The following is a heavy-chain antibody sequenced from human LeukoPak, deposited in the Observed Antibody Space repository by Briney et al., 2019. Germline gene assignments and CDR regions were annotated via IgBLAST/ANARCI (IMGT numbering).Heavy chain of an antibody. V-gene: IGHV3-7*01. Sequence: GGSLRLSCAASGFVFGAYWMTWVRQAPGKGLEWVANIKQDGSEKYYMDSVKGRFTISRDNAKKSLFLQMNSLTAEDTALYYCVRSLEKFGTRDYWGQGTLVTVSS. D-gene: IGHD3-10*01. CDR2: IKQDGSEK. CDR1: GFVFGAYW. J-gene: IGHJ4*02. CDR3: VRSLEKFGTRDY.